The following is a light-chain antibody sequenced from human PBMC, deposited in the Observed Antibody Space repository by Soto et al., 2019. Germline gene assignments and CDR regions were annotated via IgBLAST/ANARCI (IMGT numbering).Light chain of an antibody. CDR3: SSYTTSNTRQIV. CDR1: SSDVGGYNY. V-gene: IGLV2-14*03. J-gene: IGLJ1*01. Sequence: QSALTQPASVSGSPGQSITISCTGTSSDVGGYNYVSWYQHHPGKAPKLIIYDVSNRPSGVSIRFSASKSDYTASLTISGLQPEDEADYHCSSYTTSNTRQIVFGTGTKVTVL. CDR2: DVS.